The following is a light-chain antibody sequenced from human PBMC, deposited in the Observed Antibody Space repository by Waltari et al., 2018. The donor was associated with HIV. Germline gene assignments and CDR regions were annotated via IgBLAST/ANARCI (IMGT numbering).Light chain of an antibody. Sequence: QLVLTQSPSASASLGASVKLTCTLSSGHSNYAIAWHRQRPEQGPRSLMKINDDGSHAKGDGIPDRFSGSSSGAERYLTISSLQSEDEADYYCQTWASGVVVFGGGTKVTVL. J-gene: IGLJ2*01. CDR2: INDDGSH. V-gene: IGLV4-69*01. CDR3: QTWASGVVV. CDR1: SGHSNYA.